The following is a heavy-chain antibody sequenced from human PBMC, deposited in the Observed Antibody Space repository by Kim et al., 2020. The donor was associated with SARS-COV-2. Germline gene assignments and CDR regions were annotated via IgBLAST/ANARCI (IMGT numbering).Heavy chain of an antibody. J-gene: IGHJ6*02. CDR3: VGVQTLSYGMDV. D-gene: IGHD1-1*01. Sequence: GGSLRLSCAASGFTFSSYDMHWVRQAPGKGLEWVSAIGTAGDTYYPGSVKGRFTISRENAKNSLYLQMNSLRAGDTAVYYCVGVQTLSYGMDVWGQGTTVTVSS. V-gene: IGHV3-13*01. CDR1: GFTFSSYD. CDR2: IGTAGDT.